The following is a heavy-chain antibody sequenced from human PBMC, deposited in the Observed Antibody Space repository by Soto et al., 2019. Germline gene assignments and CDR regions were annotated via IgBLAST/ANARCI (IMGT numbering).Heavy chain of an antibody. CDR2: ISYDGSNK. CDR1: GFTFSSYA. V-gene: IGHV3-30-3*01. J-gene: IGHJ4*02. D-gene: IGHD5-12*01. CDR3: ARAKDGYNLYYFDY. Sequence: QVQLVESGGGVVQPGRSLRLSCAASGFTFSSYAMHWVRQAPGKGLEWVAVISYDGSNKYYADSVKGRFTISRDNSKNTRYLQMNSLRAEDTAVYYCARAKDGYNLYYFDYGGQGTLVTVSS.